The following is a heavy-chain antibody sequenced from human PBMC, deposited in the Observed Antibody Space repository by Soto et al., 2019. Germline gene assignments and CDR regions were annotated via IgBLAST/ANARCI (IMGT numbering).Heavy chain of an antibody. CDR1: GFSLTTSGVG. D-gene: IGHD6-6*01. CDR2: IYWSVDE. CDR3: ARGIAARPVFAFDI. V-gene: IGHV2-5*01. J-gene: IGHJ3*02. Sequence: QSTLKESGPTLVKPTQTLTLTCSFSGFSLTTSGVGVGWIRQPPGKALERLAHIYWSVDEHYRPSLKSRLSITKDTSNNQVVLTITNIDPVDTATYYCARGIAARPVFAFDIWGQGTMVTVSS.